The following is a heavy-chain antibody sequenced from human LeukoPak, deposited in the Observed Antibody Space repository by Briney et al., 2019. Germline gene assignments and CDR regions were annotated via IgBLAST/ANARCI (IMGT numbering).Heavy chain of an antibody. J-gene: IGHJ4*02. CDR2: ISYDGSNK. Sequence: GGSLRLSCAASGFTFSSYGMHWVRQAPGKGLEWVAFISYDGSNKYYADSMKGRFTISRDNSKNTLYLQMNNLRAEDTAVYYCANYDFWSAYYEFDYWGQGTLVTVSS. CDR1: GFTFSSYG. CDR3: ANYDFWSAYYEFDY. D-gene: IGHD3-3*01. V-gene: IGHV3-30*18.